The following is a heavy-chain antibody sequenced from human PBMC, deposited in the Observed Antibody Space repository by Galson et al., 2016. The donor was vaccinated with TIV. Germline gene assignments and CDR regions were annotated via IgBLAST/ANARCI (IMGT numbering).Heavy chain of an antibody. Sequence: SVKVSCKASGDTFNSYGIAWVRQAPGQGLEWMGGIIPMIGTPKYAQKFQGRVTITADKSTSTAYMELSSLRSEDTARYYCARVVLAYSNYDGYYGMDVWGQGTTVTVSS. V-gene: IGHV1-69*06. CDR2: IIPMIGTP. CDR3: ARVVLAYSNYDGYYGMDV. D-gene: IGHD4-11*01. J-gene: IGHJ6*02. CDR1: GDTFNSYG.